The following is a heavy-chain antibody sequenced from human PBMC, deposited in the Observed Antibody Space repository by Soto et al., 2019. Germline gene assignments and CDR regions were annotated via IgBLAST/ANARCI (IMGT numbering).Heavy chain of an antibody. D-gene: IGHD3-22*01. CDR1: GFTFSNYA. Sequence: GGSLRLSGAASGFTFSNYAMTWVRQPPGKGLEWVSVISGSGGSSYYADSVKGRFTVSRDNSRNTLYLQMNSLRAEDTAVYYCAKGQKPDYNIPDGIDVWGQVTMVTVSS. V-gene: IGHV3-23*01. J-gene: IGHJ3*01. CDR2: ISGSGGSS. CDR3: AKGQKPDYNIPDGIDV.